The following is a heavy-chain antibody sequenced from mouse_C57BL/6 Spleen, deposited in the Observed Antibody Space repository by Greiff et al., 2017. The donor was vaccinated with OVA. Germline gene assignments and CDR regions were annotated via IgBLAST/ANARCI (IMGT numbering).Heavy chain of an antibody. Sequence: EVQLQQSVAELVRPGASVKLSCTASGFNIKNTYMHWVKQRPEQGLEWIGRIDPANGNTKYAPKFQGKATITADTSSNTAYLQLRSQTSGDTALYYCAIETYYGYDAWFAYRGHGTLVTVSA. CDR3: AIETYYGYDAWFAY. V-gene: IGHV14-3*01. CDR2: IDPANGNT. D-gene: IGHD2-9*01. CDR1: GFNIKNTY. J-gene: IGHJ3*01.